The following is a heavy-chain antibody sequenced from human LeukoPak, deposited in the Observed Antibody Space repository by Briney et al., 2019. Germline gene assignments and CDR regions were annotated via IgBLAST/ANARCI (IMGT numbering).Heavy chain of an antibody. CDR1: GFTFSSYA. J-gene: IGHJ4*02. Sequence: AGGSLRLSCAASGFTFSSYAMSWVRQAPGKGLEWVSAISDNSYTRNYADSVKGRFTISRDNSKNTLYLQMNSLRAEDTAVYYCAVEQGNSAYDSVFTYHFDYWGRGTLVTVPS. CDR3: AVEQGNSAYDSVFTYHFDY. CDR2: ISDNSYTR. V-gene: IGHV3-23*01. D-gene: IGHD5-12*01.